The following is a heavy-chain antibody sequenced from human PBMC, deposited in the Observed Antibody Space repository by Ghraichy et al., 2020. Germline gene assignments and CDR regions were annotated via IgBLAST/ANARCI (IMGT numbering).Heavy chain of an antibody. Sequence: GGSLRLSCAASGFTFSSYSMNWVRQAPGKGLEWVSYISSSSSTIYYADSVKGRFTISRDNAKNSLYLQMNSLRAEDTAVYYCAAGHNVYGDRDAFDIWGQGTMVTVSS. D-gene: IGHD4-17*01. J-gene: IGHJ3*02. CDR1: GFTFSSYS. CDR2: ISSSSSTI. V-gene: IGHV3-48*01. CDR3: AAGHNVYGDRDAFDI.